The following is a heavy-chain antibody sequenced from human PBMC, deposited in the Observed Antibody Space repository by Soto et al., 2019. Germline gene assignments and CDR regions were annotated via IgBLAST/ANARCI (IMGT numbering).Heavy chain of an antibody. Sequence: QVQLQESGPGLVKPSQTLSLTCTVSGDSLSSADYCWSWIRQAPGKGLECIGYICYSGSTYHNPSLKSRTSMSVDTSKKQFSLKLTSVTAEDTAVYYCAREESGLFDYWGQGRLVTVSS. CDR1: GDSLSSADYC. J-gene: IGHJ4*02. CDR3: AREESGLFDY. CDR2: ICYSGST. D-gene: IGHD5-12*01. V-gene: IGHV4-30-4*01.